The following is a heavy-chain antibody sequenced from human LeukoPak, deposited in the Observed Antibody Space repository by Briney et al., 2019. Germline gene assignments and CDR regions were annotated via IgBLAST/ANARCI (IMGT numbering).Heavy chain of an antibody. CDR3: VRYCNGGSCYRAAFDV. Sequence: GGSLRLSCAASGFTFSSYSMNWVRQAPGKGLEWVSSISSSSYIYYADSVKGRFTISRDNAKNSLYLQMNSLRAEDTAVYYCVRYCNGGSCYRAAFDVWGPGTMVTVSS. CDR1: GFTFSSYS. D-gene: IGHD2-15*01. CDR2: ISSSSYI. J-gene: IGHJ3*01. V-gene: IGHV3-21*01.